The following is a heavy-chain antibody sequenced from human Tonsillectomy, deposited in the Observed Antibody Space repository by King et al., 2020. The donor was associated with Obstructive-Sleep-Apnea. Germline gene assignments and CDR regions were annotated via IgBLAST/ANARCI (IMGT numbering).Heavy chain of an antibody. J-gene: IGHJ1*01. CDR2: IYYSGST. Sequence: VQLQESGPGLVKPSETLSLTCTVSGGSISSYYWSWIRQPPGKGLEWIGYIYYSGSTNYNPSLKSRVTISVYTAKNQFSLKLSSVTAADTAVYYCASWVSGWVAEYFQHWGQGTLVTVSS. CDR3: ASWVSGWVAEYFQH. V-gene: IGHV4-59*01. CDR1: GGSISSYY. D-gene: IGHD6-19*01.